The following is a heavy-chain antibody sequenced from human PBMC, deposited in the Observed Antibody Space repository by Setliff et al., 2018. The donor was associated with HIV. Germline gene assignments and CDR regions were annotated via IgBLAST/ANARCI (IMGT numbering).Heavy chain of an antibody. CDR1: GGSFSGYY. CDR2: IYPSGTT. D-gene: IGHD3-10*01. Sequence: SETLSLTCAVYGGSFSGYYWNWIRQPPGKGLEWIGSIYPSGTTNYNSSLKSRVTISVDTSKNQFSLKLSSVTAADTAVYFCARSIYGSGTYPLDIWGPGTLVTVSS. J-gene: IGHJ4*02. CDR3: ARSIYGSGTYPLDI. V-gene: IGHV4-34*01.